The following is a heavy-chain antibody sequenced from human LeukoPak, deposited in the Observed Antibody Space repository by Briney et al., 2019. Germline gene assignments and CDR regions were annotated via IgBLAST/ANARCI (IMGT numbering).Heavy chain of an antibody. V-gene: IGHV3-21*04. CDR2: ISSISSYI. D-gene: IGHD2/OR15-2a*01. Sequence: PGGSLRLSCAASGFTFSSYSTNWVRQAPGKGLEWVSSISSISSYIYYADSVKGRFTISRDNAKNSLYLHMDSLRAEDTAVYYCARDEDTSALSEYWGQGTLVTVSS. CDR1: GFTFSSYS. J-gene: IGHJ4*02. CDR3: ARDEDTSALSEY.